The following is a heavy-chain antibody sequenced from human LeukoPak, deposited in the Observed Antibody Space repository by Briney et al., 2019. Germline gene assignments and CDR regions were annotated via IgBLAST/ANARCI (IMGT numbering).Heavy chain of an antibody. Sequence: SETLSLTCTVSGGSISSYYWSWIRQPPGKGLEWIGYIYYSGSTNYNPSLKSRVTISVDTSKNQFSLKLSSVTAADTAVYYCARSYSSGWSPLYYYGMDVWGQGTTVTVSS. J-gene: IGHJ6*02. CDR2: IYYSGST. CDR3: ARSYSSGWSPLYYYGMDV. CDR1: GGSISSYY. D-gene: IGHD6-19*01. V-gene: IGHV4-59*01.